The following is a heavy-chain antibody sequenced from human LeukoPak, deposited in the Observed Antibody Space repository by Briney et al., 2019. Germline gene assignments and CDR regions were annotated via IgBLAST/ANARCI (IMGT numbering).Heavy chain of an antibody. CDR2: ISTSPITS. J-gene: IGHJ5*02. Sequence: GGSLRLSCIASGFSFRSYTMSWIRQAPGKGLEWVAFISTSPITSYYAESVKGRFTISRDNAKNSLFLQMHSLRAEDTAVYYCARTAKQSLWFGEFFPWGQGTLVTVSS. CDR1: GFSFRSYT. D-gene: IGHD3-10*01. CDR3: ARTAKQSLWFGEFFP. V-gene: IGHV3-48*04.